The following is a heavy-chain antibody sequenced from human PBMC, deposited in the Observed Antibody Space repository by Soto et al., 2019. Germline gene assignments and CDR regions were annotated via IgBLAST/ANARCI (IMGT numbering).Heavy chain of an antibody. CDR2: IYYSGSN. J-gene: IGHJ4*02. D-gene: IGHD3-22*01. CDR1: GGSISSYY. CDR3: ARGKDYYYCSGPFDY. V-gene: IGHV4-59*01. Sequence: PSETLSLTCTVSGGSISSYYWSWIRQPPGKGLEWIGYIYYSGSNNYNPSLKSRVTISVDTSKNQFSLRRSSVTAADTAMNYCARGKDYYYCSGPFDYWGQGTGVTVSS.